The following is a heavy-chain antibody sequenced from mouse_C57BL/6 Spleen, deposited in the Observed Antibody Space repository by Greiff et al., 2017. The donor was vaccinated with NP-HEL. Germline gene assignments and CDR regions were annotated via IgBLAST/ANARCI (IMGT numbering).Heavy chain of an antibody. J-gene: IGHJ1*03. CDR1: GFSLTSYA. V-gene: IGHV2-9-1*01. CDR3: ARTSYGSSYGYFDV. CDR2: IWTGGGT. D-gene: IGHD1-1*01. Sequence: VQVVESGPGLVAPSQSLSITCTVSGFSLTSYAISWVRQPPGKGLEWLGVIWTGGGTNYNSALKSRLSISKDNSKSQVFLKMNSLQTDDTARYYCARTSYGSSYGYFDVWGTGTTVTVSS.